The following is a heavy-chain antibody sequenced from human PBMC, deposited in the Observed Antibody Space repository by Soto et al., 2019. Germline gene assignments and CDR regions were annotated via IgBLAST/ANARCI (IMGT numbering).Heavy chain of an antibody. V-gene: IGHV3-48*02. D-gene: IGHD1-26*01. CDR3: ARDPREWEQRLFDF. CDR1: GFTFSSYS. J-gene: IGHJ4*02. CDR2: ISSHSRTM. Sequence: EVLLVESGGDLVQPGGSLRLSCAASGFTFSSYSMNWVRQAPGKGLEWVAYISSHSRTMYYADSVKGRFTISRDNAKNSLYLQMNTLRDEDTAVYYCARDPREWEQRLFDFWGQGTLVTVSS.